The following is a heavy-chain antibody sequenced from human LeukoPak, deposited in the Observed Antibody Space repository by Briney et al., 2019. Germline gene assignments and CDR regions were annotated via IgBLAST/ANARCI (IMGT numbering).Heavy chain of an antibody. CDR3: ARSLPGDRGYFDP. Sequence: GESLKISCQASGYSFTSFWISWVRQLPGKGLEWMGRIDPTDSYTNYSPSFQGHVTISTDKSISTAYLQWSSLKASDSAMYYCARSLPGDRGYFDPWGQGTLVTVSS. V-gene: IGHV5-10-1*01. D-gene: IGHD2-21*02. J-gene: IGHJ5*02. CDR2: IDPTDSYT. CDR1: GYSFTSFW.